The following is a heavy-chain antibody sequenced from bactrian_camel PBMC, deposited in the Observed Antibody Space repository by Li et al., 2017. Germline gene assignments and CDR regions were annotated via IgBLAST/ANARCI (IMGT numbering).Heavy chain of an antibody. CDR1: EYIVGDNC. CDR2: IGPTDFLT. V-gene: IGHV3S1*01. D-gene: IGHD6*01. J-gene: IGHJ6*01. CDR3: AVPGSWSPECGY. Sequence: QVQLVESGGGSVQPGGSLRLSCAVSEYIVGDNCMYWFRQAPGKEREGVAKIGPTDFLTSYSDSVKGRFTVSRDNAKNTLYLQMNSLKPEDTAVYTCAVPGSWSPECGYSGQGTQVTVS.